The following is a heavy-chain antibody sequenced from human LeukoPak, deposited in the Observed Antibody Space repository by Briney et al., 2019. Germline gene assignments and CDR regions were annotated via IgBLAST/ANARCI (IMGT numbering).Heavy chain of an antibody. Sequence: PGGSLRLSCAASGFTFSSYAMSWVRQAPGKGLEWVAVISYDGSNKYYADSVKGRFTISRDNSKNTLYLQMNSLRAEDTAVYYCARGGELGTLFDYWGQGTLVTVSS. CDR3: ARGGELGTLFDY. CDR1: GFTFSSYA. V-gene: IGHV3-30*04. CDR2: ISYDGSNK. J-gene: IGHJ4*02. D-gene: IGHD7-27*01.